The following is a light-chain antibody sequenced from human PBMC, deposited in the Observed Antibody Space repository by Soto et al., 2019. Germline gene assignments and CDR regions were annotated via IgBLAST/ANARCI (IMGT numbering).Light chain of an antibody. CDR1: SSDVGGYNY. J-gene: IGLJ1*01. V-gene: IGLV2-14*01. CDR2: DVS. CDR3: SSYTSSTLVV. Sequence: QSALTQPASVSGSPGQSITISCTGTSSDVGGYNYVSWYQQHPGKAPKLMIYDVSNRPSGVSNRFSGSKSGNTASLTISGLQAEDEADYYCSSYTSSTLVVFGTDQAHRP.